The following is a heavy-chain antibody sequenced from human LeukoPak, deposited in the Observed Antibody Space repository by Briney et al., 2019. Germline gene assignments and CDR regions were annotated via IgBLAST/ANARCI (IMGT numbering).Heavy chain of an antibody. CDR2: IRYDGSNK. D-gene: IGHD3-16*01. Sequence: PGGSLRLSCAASGFTFSSYGMHWVRQAPGKGLEWVAFIRYDGSNKYYADSVKGRFTISRDNSKNTLYLQMNSLRAEDTAVYYCAREITANTYYYYYMDVWGKGTTVTVSS. CDR3: AREITANTYYYYYMDV. J-gene: IGHJ6*03. CDR1: GFTFSSYG. V-gene: IGHV3-30*02.